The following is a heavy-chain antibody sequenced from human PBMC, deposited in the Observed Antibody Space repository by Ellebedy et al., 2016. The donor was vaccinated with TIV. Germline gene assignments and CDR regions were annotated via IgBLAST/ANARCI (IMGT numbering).Heavy chain of an antibody. J-gene: IGHJ6*02. CDR3: ASLPVVTAGNYRLDV. D-gene: IGHD2-21*02. Sequence: GESLKISCAASGFTFSNNWMHWVRQAPGKGLVWASRINTIGSSTSYADSVKGRFTISRDNAMNTLYLQMTSLRAEDTAVYYCASLPVVTAGNYRLDVWGQGTTVTVSS. V-gene: IGHV3-74*01. CDR1: GFTFSNNW. CDR2: INTIGSST.